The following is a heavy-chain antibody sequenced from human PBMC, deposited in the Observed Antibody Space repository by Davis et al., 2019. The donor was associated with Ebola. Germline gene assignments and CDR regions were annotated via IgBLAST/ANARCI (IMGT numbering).Heavy chain of an antibody. CDR2: IIPIFGTA. Sequence: AASVKVSCKASGYTFTSYYMHWVRQAPGQGLEWMGGIIPIFGTANYAQKFQGRVTITADKSTSTAYMELSSLRSEDTAVYYCARVRTGYCSGGSCYSSYYYYYGMDVWGQGTTVTVSS. CDR1: GYTFTSYY. CDR3: ARVRTGYCSGGSCYSSYYYYYGMDV. D-gene: IGHD2-15*01. V-gene: IGHV1-69*06. J-gene: IGHJ6*02.